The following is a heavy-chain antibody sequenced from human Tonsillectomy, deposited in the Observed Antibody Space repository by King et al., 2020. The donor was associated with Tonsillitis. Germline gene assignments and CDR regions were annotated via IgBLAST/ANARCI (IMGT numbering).Heavy chain of an antibody. CDR1: GGSFSGYY. CDR2: INHSGST. J-gene: IGHJ3*02. Sequence: VQLQQWGAGLLKPSETLSLSCAVYGGSFSGYYWSWIRQPPGKGLEWIGEINHSGSTNYNPSLKSRVTVSVDTSKNQFSLKLSSVTAADTAVYYCARVFYYHSSAPDAFDIWGQGTMVAVSS. CDR3: ARVFYYHSSAPDAFDI. D-gene: IGHD3-22*01. V-gene: IGHV4-34*01.